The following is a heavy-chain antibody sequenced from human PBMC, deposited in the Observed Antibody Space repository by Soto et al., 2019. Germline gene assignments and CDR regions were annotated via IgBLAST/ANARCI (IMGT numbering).Heavy chain of an antibody. J-gene: IGHJ4*02. D-gene: IGHD3-16*01. CDR1: GFTFSNAW. Sequence: EVQLVESGGGLVKPGGSLRLSCAASGFTFSNAWMSWVRQAPGKGLEWVGGIKSKTDGGTTDYAAPVKGRFTIARDDSKNTLYLQMNSLKTEDTAVYYCTTEYYDYIWGRPAFDYWGQGTLVTVSS. V-gene: IGHV3-15*01. CDR2: IKSKTDGGTT. CDR3: TTEYYDYIWGRPAFDY.